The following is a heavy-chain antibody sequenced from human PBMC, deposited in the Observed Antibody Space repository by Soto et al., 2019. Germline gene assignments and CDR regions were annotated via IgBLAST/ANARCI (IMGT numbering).Heavy chain of an antibody. Sequence: PGGSLRLSCEASGFNFSSYCIHWVRQAPWKGLEWVAIIWNDGINEYYADSVKGRFTISRDNSKKTVYLQVSKLRAEDTAVYFCARDQTDSGGYSDSWGQGTLVPVCS. CDR3: ARDQTDSGGYSDS. D-gene: IGHD3-22*01. V-gene: IGHV3-33*01. CDR2: IWNDGINE. CDR1: GFNFSSYC. J-gene: IGHJ4*02.